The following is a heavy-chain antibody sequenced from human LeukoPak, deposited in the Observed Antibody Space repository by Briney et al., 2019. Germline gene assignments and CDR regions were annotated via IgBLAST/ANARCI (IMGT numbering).Heavy chain of an antibody. Sequence: GASVKVSCKASGGTFSSYAISWVRQATGQGLEWMGWMNPNSGNTGYAQKFQGRVTMTRNTSISTAYMELSSLRSEDTAVYYCARGRDWFDPWGQGTLVTVSS. J-gene: IGHJ5*02. CDR1: GGTFSSYA. V-gene: IGHV1-8*02. CDR3: ARGRDWFDP. CDR2: MNPNSGNT.